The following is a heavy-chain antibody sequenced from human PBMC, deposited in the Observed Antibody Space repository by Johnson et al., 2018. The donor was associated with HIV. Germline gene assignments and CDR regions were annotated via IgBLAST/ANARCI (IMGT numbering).Heavy chain of an antibody. J-gene: IGHJ3*02. D-gene: IGHD3-16*02. V-gene: IGHV3-53*01. CDR1: GFTVSSNY. CDR2: IYSGGST. CDR3: STDRSITFGGVIVSAFDI. Sequence: VQLVESGGGLIQPGGSLRLSCAASGFTVSSNYMSWVRQAPGKGLEWVSVIYSGGSTYYADSVKGRFTISRDNSKNTLYLQMNSLRAEDTAVYYCSTDRSITFGGVIVSAFDIWGQGTKVTVSS.